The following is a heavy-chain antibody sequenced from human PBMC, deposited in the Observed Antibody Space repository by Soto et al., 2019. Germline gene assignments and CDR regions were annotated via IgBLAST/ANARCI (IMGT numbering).Heavy chain of an antibody. V-gene: IGHV4-4*02. CDR2: TYHSGST. D-gene: IGHD3-22*01. Sequence: SETLSLTCAVSGGSISSSNWWSWVRQPPGKGLEWIGETYHSGSTNYNPSLKSRVTISVDKSKNQFSLKLSSVTAADTAVYYCARVSRITMIVVAYFDYWGQGTLVTVSS. CDR1: GGSISSSNW. J-gene: IGHJ4*02. CDR3: ARVSRITMIVVAYFDY.